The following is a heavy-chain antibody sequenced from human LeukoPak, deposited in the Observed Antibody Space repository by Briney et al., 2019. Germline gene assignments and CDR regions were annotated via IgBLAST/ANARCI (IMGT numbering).Heavy chain of an antibody. D-gene: IGHD6-6*01. Sequence: QPGGSLRLSCAASGFTVSSNYMSWVRQAPGKGLEWVSVIYSGGSTYYADSVKGRFTISRDNSKNTLYLQMNSLRAEDTVVYYCAAARPYYYYGMDVWGQGTTVTVSS. CDR3: AAARPYYYYGMDV. V-gene: IGHV3-66*01. CDR1: GFTVSSNY. J-gene: IGHJ6*02. CDR2: IYSGGST.